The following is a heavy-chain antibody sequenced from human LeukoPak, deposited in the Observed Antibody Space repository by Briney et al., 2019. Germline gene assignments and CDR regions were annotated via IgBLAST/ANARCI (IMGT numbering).Heavy chain of an antibody. V-gene: IGHV4-39*07. Sequence: SETLSLTCTVSGGSISSSSYYWGWIRQPPGKGLEWIGSIYYSGSTYYNPSLKSRVTISVDTSRSQFSLKLRSVTAADTAVYFCARGLVDYELPKGYIDYWGQGTLVTVSS. CDR1: GGSISSSSYY. D-gene: IGHD3-22*01. CDR3: ARGLVDYELPKGYIDY. CDR2: IYYSGST. J-gene: IGHJ4*02.